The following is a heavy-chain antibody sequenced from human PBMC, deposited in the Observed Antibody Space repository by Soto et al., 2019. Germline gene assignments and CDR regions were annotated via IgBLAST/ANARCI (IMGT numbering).Heavy chain of an antibody. V-gene: IGHV1-18*01. CDR2: ISTYNANT. CDR3: ARERDGSSWSSAESLQY. D-gene: IGHD6-13*01. CDR1: GYIFSNYG. J-gene: IGHJ1*01. Sequence: ASVKVSCKASGYIFSNYGISWVRQAPGQGLEWMGWISTYNANTYYAQKFQGRVTTTTDTSTSTAYMELRSLRSDDTAVFYCARERDGSSWSSAESLQYWGQGTLVTVS.